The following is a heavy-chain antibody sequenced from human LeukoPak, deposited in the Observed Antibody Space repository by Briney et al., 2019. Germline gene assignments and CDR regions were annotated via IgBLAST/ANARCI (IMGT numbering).Heavy chain of an antibody. D-gene: IGHD3-16*01. CDR2: ISYDGSNK. CDR1: GFTFSSYG. V-gene: IGHV3-30*18. Sequence: PGRSPRLSCAASGFTFSSYGMHWVRQAPGKGLEWVAVISYDGSNKYYADSVKGRFTISRDNSKNTLYLQMNSLRAEDTAVYYCAKAGKGGLRSLDYWGQGTLVTVSS. CDR3: AKAGKGGLRSLDY. J-gene: IGHJ4*02.